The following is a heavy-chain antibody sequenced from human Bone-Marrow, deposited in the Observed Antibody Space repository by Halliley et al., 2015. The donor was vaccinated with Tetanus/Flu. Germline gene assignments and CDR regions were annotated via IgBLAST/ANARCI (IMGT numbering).Heavy chain of an antibody. J-gene: IGHJ5*02. CDR1: GGSITSDSFY. D-gene: IGHD2-21*01. V-gene: IGHV4-31*03. Sequence: TLSLTCTVSGGSITSDSFYWSWIRQDPRKGLEWIGYIFHSGCAYYNPSLRSRLTISVNTSKNQFSLRLTSATAADSALYYCARAVPGMWKDCIGCEPWALG. CDR2: IFHSGCA. CDR3: ARAVPGMWKDCIGCEP.